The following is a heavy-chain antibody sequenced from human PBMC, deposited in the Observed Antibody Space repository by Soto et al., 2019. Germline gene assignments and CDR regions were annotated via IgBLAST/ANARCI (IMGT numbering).Heavy chain of an antibody. CDR3: ASGYIYGDYYYGMDV. Sequence: RGHGRSWIIQNTGKGLEWIGEINHSGSTNYNPSLTSRVTISVDTSKNQFSLKLSSVTAADTAVYYCASGYIYGDYYYGMDVCGQGTTVTVSS. CDR1: RGHG. J-gene: IGHJ6*02. D-gene: IGHD5-18*01. V-gene: IGHV4-34*01. CDR2: INHSGST.